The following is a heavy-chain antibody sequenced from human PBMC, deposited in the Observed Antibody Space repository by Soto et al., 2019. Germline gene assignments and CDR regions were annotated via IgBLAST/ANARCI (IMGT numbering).Heavy chain of an antibody. CDR2: INHSGST. D-gene: IGHD6-6*01. V-gene: IGHV4-34*01. CDR1: GGSFSGYY. J-gene: IGHJ6*02. CDR3: ARERELVLGSGSYGMDV. Sequence: PSETLSLTCAVYGGSFSGYYWSLIRQPPGKGLECIWEINHSGSTNYNPSLKSRVTISVDTSKNQFSLKLSSVTAADTAVYYCARERELVLGSGSYGMDVWGQGTTVTVSS.